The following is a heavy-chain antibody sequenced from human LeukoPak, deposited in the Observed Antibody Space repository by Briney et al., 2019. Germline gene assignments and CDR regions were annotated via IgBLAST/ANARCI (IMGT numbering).Heavy chain of an antibody. CDR3: AKTGAGYYYMDV. V-gene: IGHV3-23*01. Sequence: GGSLRLSCAASGFTFSSYAMSWVRQAPGKGLEWVSTVSGSGGSTYYADSVKGRFTISRDNSKNTLYLQMNSLRAEDTAVYYCAKTGAGYYYMDVWGKGTTVTVSS. D-gene: IGHD7-27*01. CDR2: VSGSGGST. J-gene: IGHJ6*03. CDR1: GFTFSSYA.